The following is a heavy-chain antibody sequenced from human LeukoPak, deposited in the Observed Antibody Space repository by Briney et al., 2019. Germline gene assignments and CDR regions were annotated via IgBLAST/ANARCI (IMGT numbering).Heavy chain of an antibody. D-gene: IGHD3-22*01. Sequence: GRSLRLSCAASGFTFDDYAMHWVRQAPGKGLEWVSGISWNSGSIGYADSVKGRFTISRDNAKNSLYLQMNSLRAEDTALYYCAKDRGRGAAYYYDSSGYFTFEYWGQGTLVTVSS. CDR1: GFTFDDYA. V-gene: IGHV3-9*01. J-gene: IGHJ4*02. CDR3: AKDRGRGAAYYYDSSGYFTFEY. CDR2: ISWNSGSI.